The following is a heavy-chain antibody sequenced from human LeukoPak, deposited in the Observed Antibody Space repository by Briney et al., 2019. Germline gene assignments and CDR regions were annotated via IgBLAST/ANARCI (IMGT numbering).Heavy chain of an antibody. V-gene: IGHV3-23*01. D-gene: IGHD5-24*01. CDR3: ATREMATMDY. J-gene: IGHJ4*02. CDR2: ISGSGGST. CDR1: GFTFSSYT. Sequence: PGGSLRLSCAASGFTFSSYTMSWVRQAPGKGLEWVSAISGSGGSTYYADSVKGRFTISRDNSKNTLYLQMNSLRAEDTAVYYCATREMATMDYWGQGTLVTVSS.